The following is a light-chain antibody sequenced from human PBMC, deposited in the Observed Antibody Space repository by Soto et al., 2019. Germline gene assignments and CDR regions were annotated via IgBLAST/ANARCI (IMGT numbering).Light chain of an antibody. V-gene: IGKV3-20*01. Sequence: IVLTQSQATLSLSPGERATLSCRASQSVSSSYLVWYQQKPGQAPRLLIYGASSRATGIPDRFSGSGSGTDFTLTISRLEPEDFAVYYCQQYGSSPYTFGQGTKVDI. CDR3: QQYGSSPYT. J-gene: IGKJ2*01. CDR1: QSVSSSY. CDR2: GAS.